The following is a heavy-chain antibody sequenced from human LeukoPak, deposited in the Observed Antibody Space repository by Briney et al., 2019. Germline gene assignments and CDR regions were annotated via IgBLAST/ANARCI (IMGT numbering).Heavy chain of an antibody. D-gene: IGHD5-12*01. CDR3: ARGATAQYFDP. CDR1: GYTFTGYY. CDR2: INPRSGGT. V-gene: IGHV1-2*02. J-gene: IGHJ5*02. Sequence: GASVKVSCKASGYTFTGYYIHWVRQAPGQGLEWMGWINPRSGGTNSAQRFRGRVTMTRDTSIETAYMEMSRLTSDDTAVYYCARGATAQYFDPWGQGTLVTVSS.